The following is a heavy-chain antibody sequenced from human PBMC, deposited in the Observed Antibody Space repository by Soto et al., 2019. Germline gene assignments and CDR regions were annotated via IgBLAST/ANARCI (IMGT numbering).Heavy chain of an antibody. Sequence: SETLSLTCAVSGGSISSSNWWSWVRQPPGKGLEWIGEIYHSGSTNYNPSLKSRVTISVDKSKNQFSLKLSSVTAADTAMYYCARDRGGYSNLNWFDPWGQGTLVTVSS. CDR2: IYHSGST. CDR3: ARDRGGYSNLNWFDP. D-gene: IGHD4-4*01. J-gene: IGHJ5*02. CDR1: GGSISSSNW. V-gene: IGHV4-4*02.